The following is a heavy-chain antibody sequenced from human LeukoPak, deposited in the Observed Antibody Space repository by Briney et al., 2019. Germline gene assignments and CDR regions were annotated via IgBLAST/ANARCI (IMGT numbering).Heavy chain of an antibody. CDR3: ARDLFGQWLLDY. Sequence: GGSLRLSCAASGFIFSDYYMSWIRQAPGKGLEWISYISSSGSTIYYADSVKGRFTISRDNAKNSLYQQMNSLRAEDTAVYYCARDLFGQWLLDYWGQGTLVTVSS. J-gene: IGHJ4*02. CDR1: GFIFSDYY. CDR2: ISSSGSTI. D-gene: IGHD6-19*01. V-gene: IGHV3-11*01.